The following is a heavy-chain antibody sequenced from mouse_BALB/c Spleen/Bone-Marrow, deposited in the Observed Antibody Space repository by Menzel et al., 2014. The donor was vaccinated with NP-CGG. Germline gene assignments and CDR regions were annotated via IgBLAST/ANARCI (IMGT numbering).Heavy chain of an antibody. J-gene: IGHJ2*01. V-gene: IGHV4-2*02. CDR1: GFDFGGYW. CDR2: INPGSSTI. Sequence: VKVVESGGGLVQPGGSLNLACVASGFDFGGYWMSWARLAPGKGLEWIGEINPGSSTINYSPSLKDKFIISRDNTKNTLCLQMSKVISEDTALYYCATLGHYGYHDNWGQGTTLTVSS. D-gene: IGHD1-2*01. CDR3: ATLGHYGYHDN.